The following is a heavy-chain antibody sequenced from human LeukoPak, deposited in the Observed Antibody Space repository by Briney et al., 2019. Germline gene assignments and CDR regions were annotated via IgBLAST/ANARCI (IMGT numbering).Heavy chain of an antibody. Sequence: AGSLTLSCTVSGFTFSNYYMSWIRQAPGKGLEWVSDISSSSSYTNYADSVKGRFTISRDNSKNSLYLQMNRLRAEDTAVYYCARASQGYYYSSGSYHPFDPWGQGTLVTVSS. J-gene: IGHJ5*02. D-gene: IGHD3-10*01. CDR2: ISSSSSYT. V-gene: IGHV3-11*05. CDR1: GFTFSNYY. CDR3: ARASQGYYYSSGSYHPFDP.